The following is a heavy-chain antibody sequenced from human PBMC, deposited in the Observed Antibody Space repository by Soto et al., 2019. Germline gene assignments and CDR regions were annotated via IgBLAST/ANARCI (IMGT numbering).Heavy chain of an antibody. CDR2: INHSGST. J-gene: IGHJ6*03. V-gene: IGHV4-34*01. CDR3: ARLPSGSGPAYYYMDV. CDR1: GGSFSGYY. D-gene: IGHD3-10*01. Sequence: SETLSLTCAVYGGSFSGYYWSWIRQPPGKGLEWIGEINHSGSTNYNPSLKSRVTISVDTSKNQFSLKLSSVTAADTAVYYCARLPSGSGPAYYYMDVWGKGTTVTVSS.